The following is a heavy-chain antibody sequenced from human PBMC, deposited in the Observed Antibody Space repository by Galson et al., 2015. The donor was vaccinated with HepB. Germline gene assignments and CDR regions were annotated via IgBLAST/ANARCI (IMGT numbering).Heavy chain of an antibody. V-gene: IGHV1-2*02. Sequence: SVKVSCKASGYTFTDYYVHWVRQAPGQGLEWVGWIDPSFGDTNYAQKFQGKVTMTRDTSINTVYMEVSGLRSDDTAVYYCARQYHVTLSYYYALGVWGQGTTVTVSS. CDR3: ARQYHVTLSYYYALGV. J-gene: IGHJ6*02. CDR2: IDPSFGDT. CDR1: GYTFTDYY. D-gene: IGHD2-2*01.